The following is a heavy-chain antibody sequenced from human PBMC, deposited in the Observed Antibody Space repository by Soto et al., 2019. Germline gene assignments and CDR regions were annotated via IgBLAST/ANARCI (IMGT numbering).Heavy chain of an antibody. V-gene: IGHV3-74*01. D-gene: IGHD1-26*01. CDR2: IDRDGATT. CDR1: GFTLSNYW. J-gene: IGHJ4*02. Sequence: PGGSLRLSCAASGFTLSNYWMNWVRQVPGKGLLWVSRIDRDGATTSYADSVKGRFTTSRDNARNRLYLQMNSLRVEDTAVYYCARGGYSMSYYLFFWGQGALVTVSS. CDR3: ARGGYSMSYYLFF.